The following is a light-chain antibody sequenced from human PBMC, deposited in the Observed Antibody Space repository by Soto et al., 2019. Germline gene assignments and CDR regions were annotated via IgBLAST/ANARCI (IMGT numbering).Light chain of an antibody. CDR2: GAS. CDR3: RQYNNWAPDRR. CDR1: QSVGSN. V-gene: IGKV3-15*01. J-gene: IGKJ1*01. Sequence: EIVMTQSPATLSVSPGERATLSCRASQSVGSNLAWYQQKTGPAARLLIYGASTSATGIPASFSGSGSGTEVTLTISCLQSEEFAICFCRQYNNWAPDRRFGQGAKEEIK.